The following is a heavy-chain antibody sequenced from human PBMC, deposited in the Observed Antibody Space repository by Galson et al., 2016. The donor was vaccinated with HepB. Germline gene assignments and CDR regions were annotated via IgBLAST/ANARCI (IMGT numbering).Heavy chain of an antibody. Sequence: SLRLSCAASGFTFRDYSMHWVRQAPGKGLEWVAVISYDGSDKYYADSVKGRFTISRDNAENSLSLQMTDLRAEDTAVYYCARDLSLGMPGGFDFWGRGAMVTVSS. CDR3: ARDLSLGMPGGFDF. CDR1: GFTFRDYS. V-gene: IGHV3-30*04. J-gene: IGHJ3*01. CDR2: ISYDGSDK. D-gene: IGHD2-2*01.